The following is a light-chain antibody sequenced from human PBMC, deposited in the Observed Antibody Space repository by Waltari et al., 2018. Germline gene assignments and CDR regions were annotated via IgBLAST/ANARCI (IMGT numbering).Light chain of an antibody. J-gene: IGKJ1*01. Sequence: EIVLTQSLGTLSFSPGEGDPRSSRVSQSIGRALIGYQHKPGQAPRLLIYGASTRATGIPDRFSGSGSGTDFSLTISRLEPEDFAVYYCQRNDRLPVTFGQGTKVEIK. CDR2: GAS. CDR1: QSIGRA. CDR3: QRNDRLPVT. V-gene: IGKV3-20*01.